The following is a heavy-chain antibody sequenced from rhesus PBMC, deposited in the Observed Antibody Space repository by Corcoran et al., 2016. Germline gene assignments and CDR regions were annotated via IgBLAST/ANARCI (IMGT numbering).Heavy chain of an antibody. Sequence: QVRLQESGPGLVKPSETLSLTYTVSGGSISSTNWWSWIRQSPGKGLEWVGNIAGITGHPYYNPSRKSRVTISTDTSKNQFSLKLSSVTAADTAVYYCVRTVGTVTHWYFDLWGPGTPITISS. D-gene: IGHD5-24*01. J-gene: IGHJ2*01. CDR2: IAGITGHP. CDR1: GGSISSTNW. V-gene: IGHV4-65*02. CDR3: VRTVGTVTHWYFDL.